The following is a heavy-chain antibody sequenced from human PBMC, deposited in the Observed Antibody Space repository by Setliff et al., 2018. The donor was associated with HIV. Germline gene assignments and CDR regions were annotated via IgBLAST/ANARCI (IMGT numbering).Heavy chain of an antibody. D-gene: IGHD3-10*02. CDR1: GYSMSGGYN. V-gene: IGHV4-38-2*01. J-gene: IGHJ4*02. Sequence: SETLSLTCAVSGYSMSGGYNWGWIRQSPEKGLEWIGNIYHVGTTYYNPSLKSRVTVSVDTSKSQFSLKLTSVTAADTAVYYCATADYIYVRNVFDYWGQGTVVTVSS. CDR3: ATADYIYVRNVFDY. CDR2: IYHVGTT.